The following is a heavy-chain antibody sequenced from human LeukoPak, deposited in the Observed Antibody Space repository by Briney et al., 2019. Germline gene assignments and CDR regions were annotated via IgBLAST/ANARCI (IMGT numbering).Heavy chain of an antibody. D-gene: IGHD6-6*01. J-gene: IGHJ1*01. CDR3: ARDASYSSSSSAALGY. Sequence: GGSQRLSCAASGFTFSDYYMSWIRQAPGKGLEWVSYISSSGSTIYYADSVKGRFTISRDNAKNSLYLQMNSLRAEDTAVYYCARDASYSSSSSAALGYWGQGTLVTVSS. CDR1: GFTFSDYY. CDR2: ISSSGSTI. V-gene: IGHV3-11*01.